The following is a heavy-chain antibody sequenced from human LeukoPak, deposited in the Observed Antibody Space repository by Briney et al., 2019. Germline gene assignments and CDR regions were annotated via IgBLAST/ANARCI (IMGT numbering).Heavy chain of an antibody. Sequence: PGGSLRLSCAASGFPFCTYSMSWVPQAPGKGLEWVSSIYPSGGRTYYADFVRGRFTISRDNSKNQVYLQMSSLRVEDTAVYFCAKDERPDDAWGFDYWGQGTLVSVSS. CDR1: GFPFCTYS. CDR2: IYPSGGRT. D-gene: IGHD3-16*01. CDR3: AKDERPDDAWGFDY. J-gene: IGHJ4*02. V-gene: IGHV3-23*01.